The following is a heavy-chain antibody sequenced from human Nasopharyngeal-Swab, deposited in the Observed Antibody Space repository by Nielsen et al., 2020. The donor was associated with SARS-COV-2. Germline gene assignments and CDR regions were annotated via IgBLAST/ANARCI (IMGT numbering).Heavy chain of an antibody. V-gene: IGHV3-30*04. CDR3: ARDQSGSYHKAFDI. J-gene: IGHJ3*02. CDR1: GFTFSSYA. D-gene: IGHD1-26*01. CDR2: ISNDGSDK. Sequence: GESLKISCATSGFTFSSYAMHWVRQAPGKGLEWVAVISNDGSDKFYADSVKGRFTISRDNAKNSLYLQMNSLRAEDTAVYYCARDQSGSYHKAFDIWGQGTMVTVSS.